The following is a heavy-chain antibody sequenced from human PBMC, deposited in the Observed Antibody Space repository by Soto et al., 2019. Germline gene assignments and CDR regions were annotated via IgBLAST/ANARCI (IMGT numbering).Heavy chain of an antibody. V-gene: IGHV1-69*01. CDR2: FIPIFGTA. CDR1: GGTFSSYA. J-gene: IGHJ6*02. CDR3: ARSQGGSSSLDIYYYYYYGMDV. Sequence: QVQLVQSGAEVQKPGSSVKVSCKAPGGTFSSYAISWVRQAPGQGLEWRGGFIPIFGTANYAQKFQGRVTITADESTSTGYMERSSLRSEDTAVYYCARSQGGSSSLDIYYYYYYGMDVWGQGTTVTVSS. D-gene: IGHD2-15*01.